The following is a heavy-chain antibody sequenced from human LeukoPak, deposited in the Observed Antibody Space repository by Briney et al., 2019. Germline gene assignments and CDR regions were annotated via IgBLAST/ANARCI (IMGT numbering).Heavy chain of an antibody. J-gene: IGHJ4*02. V-gene: IGHV3-73*01. CDR2: IKSKTDGYAT. CDR3: ATGPD. CDR1: GFTFSGSA. Sequence: GGSLRLSCAASGFTFSGSAMHWVRQASGKGPEWIGRIKSKTDGYATAYAASVKGRFTVSRDDSKNTAYLQMSSLRAEDTAMYYCATGPDWGQGTLVTVSS.